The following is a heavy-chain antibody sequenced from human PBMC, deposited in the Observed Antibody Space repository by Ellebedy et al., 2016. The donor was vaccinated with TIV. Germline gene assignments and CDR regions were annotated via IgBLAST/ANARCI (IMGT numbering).Heavy chain of an antibody. Sequence: GESLKISCQGSAYSFINYWIVWVRQMPGRGLEWMGIIDLSDSDTRYSPSFQGQVTISPDRSVTTAYLHFNSLKPSDTAVYYCAKLGHRATPDDSWGQGTLVTVSS. CDR2: IDLSDSDT. J-gene: IGHJ4*02. V-gene: IGHV5-51*01. D-gene: IGHD1-14*01. CDR3: AKLGHRATPDDS. CDR1: AYSFINYW.